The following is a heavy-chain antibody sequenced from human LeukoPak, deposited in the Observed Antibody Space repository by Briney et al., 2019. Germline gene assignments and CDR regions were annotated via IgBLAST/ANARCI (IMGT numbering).Heavy chain of an antibody. D-gene: IGHD6-13*01. CDR1: GGSISNYY. V-gene: IGHV4-59*01. J-gene: IGHJ4*02. CDR2: IYYSGST. CDR3: ARSYSSSSWYFFDY. Sequence: SETLSLTCTVSGGSISNYYWGWIRQPPGKGLEWIGYIYYSGSTNYNPFLKSRVTISVDTSKNQFSLKLSSVTAADTAVYHCARSYSSSSWYFFDYWGQGTLVTVSS.